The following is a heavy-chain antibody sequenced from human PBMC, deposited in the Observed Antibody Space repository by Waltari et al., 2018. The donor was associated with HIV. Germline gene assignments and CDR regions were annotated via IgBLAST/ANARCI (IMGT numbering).Heavy chain of an antibody. J-gene: IGHJ1*01. D-gene: IGHD1-26*01. Sequence: QVQLVQSGAEVKKPGASVKVSCKASGYTFTSYAMHWVRQAPGQRLEWMGWINAGNGNTKYSQKFQGRVTITRDTSASTAYMELSSLRSEDTAVYYCARTAADSGSKDYFQHWGQGTLVTVSS. CDR1: GYTFTSYA. CDR3: ARTAADSGSKDYFQH. CDR2: INAGNGNT. V-gene: IGHV1-3*01.